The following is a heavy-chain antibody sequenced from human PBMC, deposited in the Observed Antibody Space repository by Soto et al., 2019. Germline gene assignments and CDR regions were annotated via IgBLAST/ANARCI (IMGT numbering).Heavy chain of an antibody. CDR1: GFSLSTSGVG. Sequence: QITLKESGPTLVKPTQTLTLTCTFSGFSLSTSGVGVGWLRQPPGKALEWLALIYWDDDKRYSPSLKSRLTITKDTSKHQVVLTMTNMDPVDTATYYCARGRGYSYGEPCDSWGQGTLVTVSS. J-gene: IGHJ4*02. CDR3: ARGRGYSYGEPCDS. V-gene: IGHV2-5*02. CDR2: IYWDDDK. D-gene: IGHD5-18*01.